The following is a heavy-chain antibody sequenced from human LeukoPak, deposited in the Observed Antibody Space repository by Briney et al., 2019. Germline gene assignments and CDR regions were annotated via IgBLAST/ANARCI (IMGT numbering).Heavy chain of an antibody. Sequence: ASVKVSCKAFGYTFTGYYIHWVRQAPGQGLEWMGIINPSGGNTSYAQKFQGRVTMTRDMSTSTVYMELSSLRSEDTAVYYCASDPALPGIAAAGTSGSRGQGTLVTVSS. J-gene: IGHJ4*02. D-gene: IGHD6-13*01. CDR1: GYTFTGYY. CDR3: ASDPALPGIAAAGTSGS. CDR2: INPSGGNT. V-gene: IGHV1-46*01.